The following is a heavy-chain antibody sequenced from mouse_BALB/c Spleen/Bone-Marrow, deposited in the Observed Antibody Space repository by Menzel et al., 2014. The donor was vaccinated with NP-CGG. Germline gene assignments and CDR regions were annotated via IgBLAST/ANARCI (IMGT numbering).Heavy chain of an antibody. Sequence: EVQLVESGPGLVKPSQSLSLTCTVTGYSITSDYARNWIRQFPGNKLEWMGYISYSGSTSYNPSLKSRISITRDTSKTQFFLQLNSVATEDTATYYCARSADWYFDVWGAGTTVTVSS. V-gene: IGHV3-2*02. CDR1: GYSITSDYA. CDR3: ARSADWYFDV. CDR2: ISYSGST. J-gene: IGHJ1*01.